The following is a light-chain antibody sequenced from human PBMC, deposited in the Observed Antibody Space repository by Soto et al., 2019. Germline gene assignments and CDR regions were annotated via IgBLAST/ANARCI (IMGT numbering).Light chain of an antibody. Sequence: QSVLTQPPSVSAAPGQTVTISRSGSSSNIESNYVSWYQQLPGTAPKLLIYDNNKRPSGIPDRFSGSKSGTSATLGITGLQTGDEADYYCGTWDSSLSAGVFGGGTKLTVL. CDR2: DNN. V-gene: IGLV1-51*01. CDR1: SSNIESNY. J-gene: IGLJ3*02. CDR3: GTWDSSLSAGV.